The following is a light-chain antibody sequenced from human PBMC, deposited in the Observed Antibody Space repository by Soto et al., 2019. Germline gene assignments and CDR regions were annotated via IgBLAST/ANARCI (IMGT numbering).Light chain of an antibody. CDR2: GAS. J-gene: IGKJ3*01. CDR3: QQYGDSPLT. CDR1: QSVNIY. V-gene: IGKV3D-15*01. Sequence: EIVMTQSPATLSVSPGERATLSCRASQSVNIYLAWYQQKPGQAPRLLIFGASSRATGIPARFSGSGSGTEFNLTISSLQSEDFAVYYCQQYGDSPLTFGPGTRIDFK.